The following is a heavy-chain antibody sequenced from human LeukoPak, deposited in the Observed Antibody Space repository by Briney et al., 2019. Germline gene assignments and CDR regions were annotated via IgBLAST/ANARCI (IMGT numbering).Heavy chain of an antibody. CDR2: ISWDGRNT. Sequence: PGGSLRLSCAASGFTFDDYAMHWVRQPPGKGLEWVSLISWDGRNTYYADSVKGRFTISRDNSKNSLYLQMNSLSPEDTALYYCAKDRVTTKGENYFDSWGQGTLVTVSS. CDR3: AKDRVTTKGENYFDS. V-gene: IGHV3-43D*03. CDR1: GFTFDDYA. D-gene: IGHD2-21*02. J-gene: IGHJ4*02.